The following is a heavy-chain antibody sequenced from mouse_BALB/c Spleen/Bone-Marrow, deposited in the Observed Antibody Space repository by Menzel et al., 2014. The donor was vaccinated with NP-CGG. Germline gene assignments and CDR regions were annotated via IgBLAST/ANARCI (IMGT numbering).Heavy chain of an antibody. D-gene: IGHD1-1*01. J-gene: IGHJ3*01. V-gene: IGHV1-67*01. CDR2: ISTYSGNT. CDR3: ARAGYGSSYDWFAY. CDR1: GYTFTDYA. Sequence: VQLQQSGPELVRPGVSVKISCKGSGYTFTDYAMHWVKQSHAKSLEWTGVISTYSGNTNYNQKFKGKATMTVGKSSSTAYMELARLTSEDSAIYYCARAGYGSSYDWFAYWGQGTLVTVSA.